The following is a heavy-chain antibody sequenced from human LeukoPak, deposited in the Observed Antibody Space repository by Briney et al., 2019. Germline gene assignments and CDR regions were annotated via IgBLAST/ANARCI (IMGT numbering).Heavy chain of an antibody. CDR1: GGSISLYY. D-gene: IGHD1-14*01. CDR2: IYYSGST. Sequence: SETLSLTCTVSGGSISLYYWSWIRQPPGKGLEWIGNIYYSGSTNYNPSLKSRVTISVDTSKNQLSLKLTSVTAADTAVYYCASSPGGDKYYFDYWGQGTLVTVSS. V-gene: IGHV4-59*08. J-gene: IGHJ4*02. CDR3: ASSPGGDKYYFDY.